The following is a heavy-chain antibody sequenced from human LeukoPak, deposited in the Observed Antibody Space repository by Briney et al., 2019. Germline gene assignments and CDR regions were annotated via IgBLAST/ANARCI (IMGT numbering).Heavy chain of an antibody. CDR1: GFTFSSYG. V-gene: IGHV3-23*01. CDR3: TTEDSGSLDDAFDI. J-gene: IGHJ3*02. D-gene: IGHD1-26*01. CDR2: ISGSGGST. Sequence: GGTLRLSCAASGFTFSSYGMSWVRQAPGKELEWVSAISGSGGSTYYADSVKGRFTISRDNSKNTLYLQMNSLKTEDTAVYYCTTEDSGSLDDAFDIWGQGTMVTVSS.